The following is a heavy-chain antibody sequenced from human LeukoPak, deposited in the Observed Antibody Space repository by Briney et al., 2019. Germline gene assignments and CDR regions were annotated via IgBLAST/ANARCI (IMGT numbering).Heavy chain of an antibody. J-gene: IGHJ4*02. D-gene: IGHD2-2*01. CDR3: ARLRASPLYPDY. CDR2: ISGSGNNI. V-gene: IGHV3-48*01. Sequence: GGSLRLSCAASGFCFSFYNMNCVRQAPGKCLECIAYISGSGNNIWYADSVKGRFTISRDNAKNSLYLQMNSLRVEDTAVYFCARLRASPLYPDYWGQGALVTVSS. CDR1: GFCFSFYN.